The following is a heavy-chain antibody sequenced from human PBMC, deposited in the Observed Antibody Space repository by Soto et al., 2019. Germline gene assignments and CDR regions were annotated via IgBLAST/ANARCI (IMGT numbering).Heavy chain of an antibody. Sequence: QVQLQESGPGLVKPSETLSLTCTVSGGSISSYYWSWIRQPPGKGLEWIGYIYYSGSTNYNPSLKSRVTISEDTSKNQFSLKLSSVTAADTAVYYCARRYYDFWSGYYNRGWFDPWGQGTLVTVSS. CDR2: IYYSGST. D-gene: IGHD3-3*01. V-gene: IGHV4-59*08. CDR1: GGSISSYY. CDR3: ARRYYDFWSGYYNRGWFDP. J-gene: IGHJ5*02.